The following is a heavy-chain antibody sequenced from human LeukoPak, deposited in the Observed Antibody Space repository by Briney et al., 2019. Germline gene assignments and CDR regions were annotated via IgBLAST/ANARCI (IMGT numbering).Heavy chain of an antibody. Sequence: SGGSLRLSCAASGFTFSSYGMHWVRQAPGKGLEWVAVISYDGSNKYYADSVKGRFTIPRDNSKNTLYLQMNSLRAEDTAVYYCAKNRDSSGYFYFDYWGQGTLVTVSS. CDR3: AKNRDSSGYFYFDY. CDR2: ISYDGSNK. V-gene: IGHV3-30*18. J-gene: IGHJ4*02. CDR1: GFTFSSYG. D-gene: IGHD3-22*01.